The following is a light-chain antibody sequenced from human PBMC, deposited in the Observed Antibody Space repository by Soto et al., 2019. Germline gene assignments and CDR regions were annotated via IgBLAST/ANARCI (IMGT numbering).Light chain of an antibody. J-gene: IGKJ4*01. V-gene: IGKV3-20*01. Sequence: EIVLTQSPGTLSLSPGERATLSCRASQSFTNRYVAWYQQKAGPAPRLFIYDSSRRATGIPGRFSCSRSWTDLTLTLRRLEAEDSAGYYCGQYRRSLTFGGGTTVEIK. CDR3: GQYRRSLT. CDR1: QSFTNRY. CDR2: DSS.